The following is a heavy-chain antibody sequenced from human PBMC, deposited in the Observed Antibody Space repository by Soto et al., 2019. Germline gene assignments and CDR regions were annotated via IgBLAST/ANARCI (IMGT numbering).Heavy chain of an antibody. Sequence: QITLKESGPTLVKPTQTLTLTCTFSGFSLSTSGVGVGWIRQPPGKALEWLALIYWDDDKRYSPSLKSRLTITKDTSKNQVVLTMTNMDPVDTATYYCARTLFDIVENWFDPWGQGTLVTVSS. CDR1: GFSLSTSGVG. J-gene: IGHJ5*02. D-gene: IGHD2-15*01. CDR3: ARTLFDIVENWFDP. CDR2: IYWDDDK. V-gene: IGHV2-5*02.